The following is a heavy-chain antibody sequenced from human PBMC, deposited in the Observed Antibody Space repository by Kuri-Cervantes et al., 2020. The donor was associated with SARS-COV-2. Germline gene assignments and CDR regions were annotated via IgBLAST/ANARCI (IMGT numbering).Heavy chain of an antibody. CDR1: GFKFSRTD. J-gene: IGHJ4*02. CDR3: AKDGAGAHDF. Sequence: LSLTCAASGFKFSRTDMHWVRQAPGKGLEWVAFISYDGSNKKCIASGKGRFTISRDNSQNKLYLQMRSLRPEDTAMYYCAKDGAGAHDFWGQGTLVTVSS. V-gene: IGHV3-30*18. D-gene: IGHD4/OR15-4a*01. CDR2: ISYDGSNK.